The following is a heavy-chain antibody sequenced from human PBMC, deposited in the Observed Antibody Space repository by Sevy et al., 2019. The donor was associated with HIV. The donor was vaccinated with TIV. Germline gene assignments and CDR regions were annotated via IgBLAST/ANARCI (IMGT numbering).Heavy chain of an antibody. D-gene: IGHD4-17*01. V-gene: IGHV7-4-1*02. Sequence: ASVKVSCKASGYTFTSYAMNWVRQAPGQGLEWMGWINANTGNPTYAQGFTGRFVFSLDTSVSTAYLQISSLKAEDTAVYYCARAVTTIYYYYGMDVWGQGTTVTVSS. CDR2: INANTGNP. J-gene: IGHJ6*02. CDR3: ARAVTTIYYYYGMDV. CDR1: GYTFTSYA.